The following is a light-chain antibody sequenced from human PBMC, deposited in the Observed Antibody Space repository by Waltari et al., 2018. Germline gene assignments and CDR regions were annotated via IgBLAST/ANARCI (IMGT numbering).Light chain of an antibody. CDR1: QVIRSS. V-gene: IGKV1-13*02. CDR2: DAAP. Sequence: IQLTQSPSSLSASVGDRVTITCRANQVIRSSLAWYQQKPGKPPKLLIYDAAPWLQSGVQPGFSGSVSGTEFTLTISDLQPEDFATYYCQHFYTYTIAFGHGTRLE. CDR3: QHFYTYTIA. J-gene: IGKJ5*01.